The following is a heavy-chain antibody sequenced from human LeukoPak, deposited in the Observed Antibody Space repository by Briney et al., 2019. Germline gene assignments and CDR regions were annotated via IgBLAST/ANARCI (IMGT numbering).Heavy chain of an antibody. V-gene: IGHV4-39*07. J-gene: IGHJ4*02. CDR3: ARVGSPYDSSGYYPFDY. Sequence: SETLSLTCTASGGSIRSSYYYWGWIRQPPGTGLEWIGSIYDSGSTYYNPSLKSRLTISVDTSKNYFSLKLSSVTAADTAVYYCARVGSPYDSSGYYPFDYWGQGTLVTVSS. CDR2: IYDSGST. CDR1: GGSIRSSYYY. D-gene: IGHD3-22*01.